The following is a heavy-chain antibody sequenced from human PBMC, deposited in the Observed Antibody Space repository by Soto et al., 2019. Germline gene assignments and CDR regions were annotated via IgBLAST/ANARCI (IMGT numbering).Heavy chain of an antibody. CDR3: ARVGGWFFPDY. Sequence: QVQLVQSGAEEKKPGASVKVSCKASGYTFTSYAMHWVRQAPGQRLEWMGWINAGNGNTKYSQKFQGGXTXTXXTSASTAYMELSSLRSEDTAVYYCARVGGWFFPDYWGQGTLVTVSS. V-gene: IGHV1-3*05. CDR1: GYTFTSYA. D-gene: IGHD2-15*01. J-gene: IGHJ4*02. CDR2: INAGNGNT.